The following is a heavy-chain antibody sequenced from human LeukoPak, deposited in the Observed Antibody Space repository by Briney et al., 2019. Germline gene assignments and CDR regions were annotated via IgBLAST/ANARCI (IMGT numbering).Heavy chain of an antibody. V-gene: IGHV5-51*01. CDR1: GYSFTSCW. CDR2: IYPGDSDT. CDR3: ARRAIQLWPLIDY. Sequence: GESLKISCKGSGYSFTSCWIGWVRQMPGKGLEWMGIIYPGDSDTRYSPSFQGQVTISADKSISTAYLQWSSLKASDTAMYYCARRAIQLWPLIDYWGQGTLVTVSS. J-gene: IGHJ4*02. D-gene: IGHD5-18*01.